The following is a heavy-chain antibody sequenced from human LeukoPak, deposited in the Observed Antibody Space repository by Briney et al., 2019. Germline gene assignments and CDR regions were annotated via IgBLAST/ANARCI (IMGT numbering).Heavy chain of an antibody. Sequence: PSETLTLTCAVYGGSFSGYYWSWIRQPPGKGLEWIGEINHSGSTNYNPSLKSRVTISVDTSKNQFSLKLSSVTAADTAVYYCARAKVGATPFDYWGQGPLLPSPQ. D-gene: IGHD1-26*01. J-gene: IGHJ4*02. V-gene: IGHV4-34*01. CDR1: GGSFSGYY. CDR3: ARAKVGATPFDY. CDR2: INHSGST.